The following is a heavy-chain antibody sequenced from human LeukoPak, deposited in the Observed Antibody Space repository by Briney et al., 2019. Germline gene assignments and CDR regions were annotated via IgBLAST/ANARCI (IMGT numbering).Heavy chain of an antibody. CDR1: GFLFSSAW. Sequence: GGSLRLSCAASGFLFSSAWMNWVRPAPGKGLGWVGRIKSRNDGETRDSAAPVKGRFTISRDDSKKMLYLQMSSLRSEDTGIYYCTGDGWGWGQGTLVTVSS. D-gene: IGHD6-19*01. J-gene: IGHJ4*02. CDR2: IKSRNDGETR. V-gene: IGHV3-15*01. CDR3: TGDGWG.